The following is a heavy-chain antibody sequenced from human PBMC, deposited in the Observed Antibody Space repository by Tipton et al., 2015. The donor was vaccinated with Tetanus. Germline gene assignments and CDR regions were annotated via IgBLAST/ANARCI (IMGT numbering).Heavy chain of an antibody. Sequence: GLVKPSETLSLTCTVSGGSISSYYWSWIRQPAGKGLEWIGRIYTSGSTNYNPSLKSRVTISVDPSKTQFSLNLRSVTAADTAVYYCANHPGAKTQFDYWGQGTLVTVSS. V-gene: IGHV4-4*07. CDR3: ANHPGAKTQFDY. J-gene: IGHJ4*02. CDR1: GGSISSYY. D-gene: IGHD1-26*01. CDR2: IYTSGST.